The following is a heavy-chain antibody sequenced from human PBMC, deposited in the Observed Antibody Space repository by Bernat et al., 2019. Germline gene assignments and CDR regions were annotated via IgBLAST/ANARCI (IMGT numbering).Heavy chain of an antibody. CDR3: AKAQTIGSARWSDY. CDR1: GFTFSSYA. Sequence: EVQLLESGGGLVQPGGSLRLSCAASGFTFSSYAMSWVRQAPGKGLKWISAISGSGGSTYYADSVKGRFTISRDKSKNTLYLEMNNLRAEDTAVYYCAKAQTIGSARWSDYWGQGTLVTVSS. J-gene: IGHJ4*02. D-gene: IGHD2-2*01. V-gene: IGHV3-23*01. CDR2: ISGSGGST.